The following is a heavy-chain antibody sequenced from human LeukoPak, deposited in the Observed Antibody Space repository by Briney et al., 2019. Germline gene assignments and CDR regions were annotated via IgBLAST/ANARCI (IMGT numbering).Heavy chain of an antibody. D-gene: IGHD3-22*01. J-gene: IGHJ4*02. CDR3: ATSYYYDSSGWFDY. CDR1: GGSISSYY. Sequence: SETLSLTCTVSGGSISSYYWSWIRQPPGKGLEWIGYIYYSGSTNYNPSLKSRVTISVDTSKNQFSLKLSSVTAADTAVYYCATSYYYDSSGWFDYWGQGTLVTVPS. CDR2: IYYSGST. V-gene: IGHV4-59*08.